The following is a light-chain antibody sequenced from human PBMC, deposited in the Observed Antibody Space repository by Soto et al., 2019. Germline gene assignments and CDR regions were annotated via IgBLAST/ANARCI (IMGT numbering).Light chain of an antibody. J-gene: IGLJ2*01. CDR2: DVS. CDR3: CSYTSSITQAV. V-gene: IGLV2-14*03. CDR1: SSDVGGYDY. Sequence: QSALTQPASVSESPGQSITISCTGTSSDVGGYDYVSWYQHHPGKAPKLIIYDVSNRPSGVSNRFSGSKSGNTASLTISGLQADDEADYYCCSYTSSITQAVFGGGTKLTVL.